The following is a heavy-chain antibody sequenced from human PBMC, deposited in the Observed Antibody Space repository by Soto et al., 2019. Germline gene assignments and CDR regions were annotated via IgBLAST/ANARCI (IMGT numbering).Heavy chain of an antibody. Sequence: GGSLRLSCAASGFNFDDYSMHWVRQAPGKGLEWVSLISWDGGSKKYADSVKGRFTVSRDNSKKSLYLQMNSLRIEDTALYYCAKDSRLGDYYFDYWGQGTLVTVSS. D-gene: IGHD3-16*01. CDR1: GFNFDDYS. CDR3: AKDSRLGDYYFDY. V-gene: IGHV3-43*01. J-gene: IGHJ4*02. CDR2: ISWDGGSK.